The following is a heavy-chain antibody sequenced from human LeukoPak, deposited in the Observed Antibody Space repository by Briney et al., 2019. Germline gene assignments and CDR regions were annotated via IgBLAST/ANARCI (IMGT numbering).Heavy chain of an antibody. CDR3: ARDAAEDTFFDY. D-gene: IGHD6-13*01. Sequence: ASVKVSCKASGYTFSDYYMQWVRQAPGQGLEWMGWINPNSGGTNYAQKFQGRVTMTRDTSISTAYMELSRLRSDDTAVYYCARDAAEDTFFDYWGQGTLVTVSS. CDR1: GYTFSDYY. V-gene: IGHV1-2*02. CDR2: INPNSGGT. J-gene: IGHJ4*02.